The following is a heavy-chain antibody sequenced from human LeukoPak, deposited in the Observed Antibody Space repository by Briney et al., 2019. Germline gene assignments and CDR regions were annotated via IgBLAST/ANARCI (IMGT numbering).Heavy chain of an antibody. J-gene: IGHJ4*02. Sequence: SETLSLTCTVSGGSISSSSYYWGWIRQPPGKGLEWIGSIYYSGSTYYNPSLKGRVTISVDTSKNQFSLKLSSVTAADTAVYYCARGTRNRRDSYRFDYWGQGTLVTVSS. CDR2: IYYSGST. CDR3: ARGTRNRRDSYRFDY. V-gene: IGHV4-39*07. CDR1: GGSISSSSYY. D-gene: IGHD5-18*01.